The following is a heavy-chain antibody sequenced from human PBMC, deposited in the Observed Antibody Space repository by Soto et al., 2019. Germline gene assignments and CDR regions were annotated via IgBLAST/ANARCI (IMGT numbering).Heavy chain of an antibody. J-gene: IGHJ5*02. CDR1: GGSVSNFY. Sequence: SETLSLTCTVSGGSVSNFYLNWIRQPAGKGLEWIGRIYSSGSTNYNPSLRSRVTMSVDTSKNQFSLKLNSVTAADTAVYYCARSSHKESWFDPWGQGALVT. D-gene: IGHD6-13*01. CDR2: IYSSGST. V-gene: IGHV4-4*07. CDR3: ARSSHKESWFDP.